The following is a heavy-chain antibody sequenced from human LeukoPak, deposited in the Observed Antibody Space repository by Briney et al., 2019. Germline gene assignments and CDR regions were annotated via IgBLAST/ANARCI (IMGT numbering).Heavy chain of an antibody. Sequence: SVKVSCKASGGTFSSYAISWVRQAPGQGLEWMGGIIPIFGTANYAQKFQGRVTITADESTSTAYMELSSLRSEDTAVYYCARGPAGYNYGQYNWFDPWGQGTLVTVSS. D-gene: IGHD5-18*01. J-gene: IGHJ5*02. CDR2: IIPIFGTA. V-gene: IGHV1-69*13. CDR3: ARGPAGYNYGQYNWFDP. CDR1: GGTFSSYA.